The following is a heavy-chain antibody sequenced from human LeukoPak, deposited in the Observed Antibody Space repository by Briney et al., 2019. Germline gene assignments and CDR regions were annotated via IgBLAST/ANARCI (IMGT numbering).Heavy chain of an antibody. CDR1: GYTFTSYY. D-gene: IGHD2-2*01. CDR2: INPSGGST. J-gene: IGHJ4*02. V-gene: IGHV1-46*01. Sequence: ASVKVSCKASGYTFTSYYMHWVRQAPGQGLEWMGIINPSGGSTSYAQKLQGRVTMTRDTSTSTVYMELSSLRSEDTAVYYCARDGGVVVVPGAFDYWGQGTLVTVSS. CDR3: ARDGGVVVVPGAFDY.